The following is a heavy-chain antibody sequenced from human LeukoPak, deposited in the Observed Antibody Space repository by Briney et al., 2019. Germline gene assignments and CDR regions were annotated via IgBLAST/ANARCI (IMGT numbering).Heavy chain of an antibody. CDR3: ARRGYSRAFDP. J-gene: IGHJ5*02. CDR2: MNTNSGNT. Sequence: ASVKVSCKASGYTFTSYDINWGRQATGQGGEGMGWMNTNSGNTGYAQKFQGRVTMTRNTSIITSYMELTSLRSEDTAVYYCARRGYSRAFDPWGQGTLVTVSS. D-gene: IGHD4-11*01. V-gene: IGHV1-8*01. CDR1: GYTFTSYD.